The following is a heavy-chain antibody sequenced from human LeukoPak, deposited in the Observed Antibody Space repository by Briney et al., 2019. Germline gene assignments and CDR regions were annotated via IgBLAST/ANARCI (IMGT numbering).Heavy chain of an antibody. J-gene: IGHJ4*02. D-gene: IGHD4-23*01. CDR3: AIENWAYGSNPFDY. CDR1: GFTFSSFS. Sequence: GGSLRLSCAASGFTFSSFSMNWVRQAPGKGLEWVSYISRRRSTIYYAVSVKVRFNISRDNAKNSQYMQMNSLRDEDTAVYYCAIENWAYGSNPFDYWGQGTLVTVSS. CDR2: ISRRRSTI. V-gene: IGHV3-48*02.